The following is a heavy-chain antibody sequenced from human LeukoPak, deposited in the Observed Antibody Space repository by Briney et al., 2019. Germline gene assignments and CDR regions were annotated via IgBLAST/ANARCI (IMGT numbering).Heavy chain of an antibody. J-gene: IGHJ6*02. D-gene: IGHD2-2*01. CDR3: AREGYCSSTSCYAGNYYYYYGMDV. V-gene: IGHV1-18*01. CDR2: ISAYNGNT. CDR1: GYTSTSYG. Sequence: GASVKVSCKASGYTSTSYGVSWVRQAPGQGLEWMGWISAYNGNTNYAQKLQGRVTMTTDTSTSTAYMELRSLRSDDTAVYYCAREGYCSSTSCYAGNYYYYYGMDVWGQGTTVTVSS.